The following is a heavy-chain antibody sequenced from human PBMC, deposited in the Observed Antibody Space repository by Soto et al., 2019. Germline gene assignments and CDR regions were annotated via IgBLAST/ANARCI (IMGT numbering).Heavy chain of an antibody. V-gene: IGHV3-15*01. D-gene: IGHD3-16*02. CDR1: GFTFANAW. Sequence: EVQLVESGGDLVKPGGSLRLSCAASGFTFANAWMSWVRQAPGKGLEWVGRIKSKTDGETTDYAAPMKGRFTISRDDSKNTLFLQMTGLKTEDTAVYYCTTDSRWGDFSLITSGGLLVIDFWGQGTLVTVSS. CDR2: IKSKTDGETT. CDR3: TTDSRWGDFSLITSGGLLVIDF. J-gene: IGHJ4*02.